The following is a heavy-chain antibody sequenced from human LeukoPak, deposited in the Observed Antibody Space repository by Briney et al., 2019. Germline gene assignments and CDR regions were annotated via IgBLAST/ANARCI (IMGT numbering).Heavy chain of an antibody. J-gene: IGHJ4*02. CDR2: ISYDGSNK. V-gene: IGHV3-30-3*02. Sequence: QPGGSLRFSCAASGFTFSNYAMHWVRQAPGKGLEWVAVISYDGSNKYYADSVKGRFTISRDNSKSTLYLQMNSLRAEDTAVYYCAKKGGGNSTPIDYWGQGTLVTVSS. CDR1: GFTFSNYA. D-gene: IGHD4-23*01. CDR3: AKKGGGNSTPIDY.